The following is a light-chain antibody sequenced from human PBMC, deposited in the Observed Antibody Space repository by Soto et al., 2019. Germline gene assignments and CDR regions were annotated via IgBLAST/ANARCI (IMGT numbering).Light chain of an antibody. CDR2: GAS. J-gene: IGKJ1*01. Sequence: EIVMTQSPATLSVSPGERATLSCRASQSVSSNLAWYQQKPGQAPRLLIYGASIRATGIPARFSGSGSGTKFTLTISSLQSEDFAVYYCQQYNNWPTSTFGQGTKVDIK. CDR3: QQYNNWPTST. CDR1: QSVSSN. V-gene: IGKV3D-15*01.